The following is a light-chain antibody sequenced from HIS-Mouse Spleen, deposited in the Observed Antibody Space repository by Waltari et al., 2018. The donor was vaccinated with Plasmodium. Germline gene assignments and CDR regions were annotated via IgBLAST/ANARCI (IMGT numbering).Light chain of an antibody. V-gene: IGKV1-33*01. Sequence: DIQMTQSPSSLSASVGDRVTITCQASQDISYYLNWYQQKPGKAPKLLIYDASNLETGVPSRFSGSGSGTDFTFTISSLQPEDIATCYCQQYDNLPPLFTFGPGTKVDIK. CDR1: QDISYY. J-gene: IGKJ3*01. CDR3: QQYDNLPPLFT. CDR2: DAS.